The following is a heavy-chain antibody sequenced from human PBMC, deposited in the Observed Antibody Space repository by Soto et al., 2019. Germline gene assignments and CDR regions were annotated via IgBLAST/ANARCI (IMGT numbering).Heavy chain of an antibody. D-gene: IGHD6-13*01. CDR3: ARDRRRQQLDGDYFDY. Sequence: GPSVKVSCKASGYTFTSYGISWVRQAPGQGLEWMGWISAYNGNTNYAQKLQGRVTMTTDTSTSTAYMELRSLRSDDTAVYYCARDRRRQQLDGDYFDYWGQGTLVTVSS. J-gene: IGHJ4*02. CDR1: GYTFTSYG. V-gene: IGHV1-18*01. CDR2: ISAYNGNT.